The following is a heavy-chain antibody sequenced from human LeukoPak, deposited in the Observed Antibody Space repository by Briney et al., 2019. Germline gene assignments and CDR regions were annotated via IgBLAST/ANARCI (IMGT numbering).Heavy chain of an antibody. J-gene: IGHJ4*02. CDR3: ARDRRMRVRGYGISGTTGLEY. CDR1: GFTFSSYA. D-gene: IGHD1/OR15-1a*01. Sequence: GGSLRLSCAASGFTFSSYAMSWVRQAPEKGLEWVSDISGNGADIKYADSVKGRFTISRDNSKKTLYLQMNSLRVEDTALYFCARDRRMRVRGYGISGTTGLEYWGQGTPVTVSS. V-gene: IGHV3-23*01. CDR2: ISGNGADI.